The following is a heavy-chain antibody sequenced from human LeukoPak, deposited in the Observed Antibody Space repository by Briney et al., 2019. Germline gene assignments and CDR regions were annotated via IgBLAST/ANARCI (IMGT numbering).Heavy chain of an antibody. CDR1: GGSISSSSYY. D-gene: IGHD3-9*01. J-gene: IGHJ3*02. V-gene: IGHV4-39*01. CDR2: IYYSGST. CDR3: ARPLIGNAFDI. Sequence: SSETLSLTCTVSGGSISSSSYYWGWIRQPPGKGLEWIGSIYYSGSTYYNPSLKSRVTISVDTSKNQFSLKLSSVTAADTAVYYCARPLIGNAFDIWGQGTMVTVSS.